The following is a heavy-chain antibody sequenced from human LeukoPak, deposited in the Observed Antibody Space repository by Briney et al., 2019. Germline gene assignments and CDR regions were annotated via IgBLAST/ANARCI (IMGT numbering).Heavy chain of an antibody. J-gene: IGHJ4*02. Sequence: SETLSLTCSVSGGSLSPYYWSWIRQPPGKGLEWIGYIFSSGSTNYNPSLKSRVTISVDTSRNQFSLKLSSVTAADTAVYDCARRQIYFDYWGQGTLVTVSS. CDR1: GGSLSPYY. CDR3: ARRQIYFDY. V-gene: IGHV4-4*09. CDR2: IFSSGST.